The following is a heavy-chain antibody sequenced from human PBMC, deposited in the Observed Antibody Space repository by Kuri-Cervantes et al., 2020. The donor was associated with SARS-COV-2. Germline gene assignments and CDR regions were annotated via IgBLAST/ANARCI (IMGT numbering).Heavy chain of an antibody. CDR2: ISDDGKKK. CDR3: ARDKQHWSPFDY. D-gene: IGHD1-1*01. V-gene: IGHV3-30*04. Sequence: GESLKISCVASGFTFSSYAIHCVRQAPGKGLEWVAVISDDGKKKYYADSVKGRFTISRDNSKNTLYLQMNSLRAEDTAVYYCARDKQHWSPFDYWGQGTLVTVSS. CDR1: GFTFSSYA. J-gene: IGHJ4*02.